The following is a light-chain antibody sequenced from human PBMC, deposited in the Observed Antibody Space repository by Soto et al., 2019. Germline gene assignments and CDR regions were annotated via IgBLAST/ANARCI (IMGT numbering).Light chain of an antibody. CDR2: DVS. Sequence: QSALTQPASVSGSPGQSITISCTGTSSDVGGYNYVSWYQQHPGKAPQLMIYDVSNRPSGVSKRFSGSKAGKTASLTISGQQAEDEAEYYCSSYTTSSTLVVFGGGT. V-gene: IGLV2-14*03. CDR3: SSYTTSSTLVV. CDR1: SSDVGGYNY. J-gene: IGLJ2*01.